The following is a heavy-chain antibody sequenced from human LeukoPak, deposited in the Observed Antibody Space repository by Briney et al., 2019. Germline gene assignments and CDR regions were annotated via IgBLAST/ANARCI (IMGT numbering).Heavy chain of an antibody. J-gene: IGHJ6*03. CDR2: ISAYNGNT. Sequence: ASVKVSCKASGYTFTSYGISWVRQPPGQGLEWMGWISAYNGNTNDAQKLQGRVTMTTDTSTSTAYMELRSLRPDDTAVYYCARAAGYCSGGSCSEVHMDVWGKGTTVTVSS. CDR1: GYTFTSYG. D-gene: IGHD2-15*01. V-gene: IGHV1-18*01. CDR3: ARAAGYCSGGSCSEVHMDV.